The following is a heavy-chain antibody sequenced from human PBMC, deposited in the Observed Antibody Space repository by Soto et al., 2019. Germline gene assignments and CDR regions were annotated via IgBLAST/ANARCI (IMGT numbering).Heavy chain of an antibody. CDR1: GYTFTGYY. D-gene: IGHD5-18*01. V-gene: IGHV1-2*04. CDR2: INPNSGGT. CDR3: ARDGGSYGYYYYYMDV. Sequence: ASVKVSCKASGYTFTGYYMHWVRQAPGQGLEWMGWINPNSGGTNCAQKFQGWVTMTRDTSISTAYMELSRLRSDDTAVYYCARDGGSYGYYYYYMDVWGKGTTVTVSS. J-gene: IGHJ6*03.